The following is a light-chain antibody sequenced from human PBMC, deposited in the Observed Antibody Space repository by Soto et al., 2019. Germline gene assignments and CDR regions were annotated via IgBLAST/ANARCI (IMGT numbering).Light chain of an antibody. CDR2: GAS. Sequence: EIVMTQSPATLSVSPGERATLSCRASQSVSSNLDWYQQKPGQAPRLLIYGASTRATGIPARFSGSGSGTEVTLTISSLQSEDFAVYYCQQYNNWPPMYTFGQGTKLEIK. V-gene: IGKV3-15*01. J-gene: IGKJ2*01. CDR1: QSVSSN. CDR3: QQYNNWPPMYT.